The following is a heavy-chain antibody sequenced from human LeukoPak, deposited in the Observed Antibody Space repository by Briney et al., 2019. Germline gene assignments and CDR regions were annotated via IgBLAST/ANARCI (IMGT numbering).Heavy chain of an antibody. CDR3: AAYYYDSSGYYHHDAFDI. CDR1: GGTFSSYA. Sequence: ASVKVSCKASGGTFSSYAISWVRQAPGQGLEWMGGIIPIFGTANYAQKFQGRVTITADESTSTAYMELSSLRSEDTAVYYCAAYYYDSSGYYHHDAFDIWGQGTMVTDSS. D-gene: IGHD3-22*01. V-gene: IGHV1-69*13. CDR2: IIPIFGTA. J-gene: IGHJ3*02.